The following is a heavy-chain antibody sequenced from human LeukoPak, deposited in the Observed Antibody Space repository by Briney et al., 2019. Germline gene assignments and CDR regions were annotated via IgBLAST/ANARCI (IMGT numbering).Heavy chain of an antibody. CDR3: ARDRTIFGVVTMNYDAFDI. Sequence: SETLSLTCTVSGFSISSGYYWGSIRLPPGKGLEWIGRIDHTGRTYHNPSLESRLTISADTTKNHLSLNLWSVTAADTAVYYCARDRTIFGVVTMNYDAFDIWGRGTMVTVSS. V-gene: IGHV4-38-2*02. CDR2: IDHTGRT. D-gene: IGHD3-3*01. J-gene: IGHJ3*02. CDR1: GFSISSGYY.